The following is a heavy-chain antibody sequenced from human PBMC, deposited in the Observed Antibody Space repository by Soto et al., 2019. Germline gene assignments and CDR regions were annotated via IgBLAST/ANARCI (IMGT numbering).Heavy chain of an antibody. V-gene: IGHV1-18*01. CDR1: GYSFSKYG. D-gene: IGHD2-21*02. Sequence: GASVKVSCKTSGYSFSKYGITWIRQAPGQGLEYMGWISTYNGNTDYAQKLQGRVTMTTDTSTNTAYMELRSLRSDDTAVFYCATDGVVTASPFDYWGQGTLVTVSS. J-gene: IGHJ4*02. CDR3: ATDGVVTASPFDY. CDR2: ISTYNGNT.